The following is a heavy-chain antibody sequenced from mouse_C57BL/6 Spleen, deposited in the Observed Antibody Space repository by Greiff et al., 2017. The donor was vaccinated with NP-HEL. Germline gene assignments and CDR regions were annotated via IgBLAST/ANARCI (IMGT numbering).Heavy chain of an antibody. V-gene: IGHV3-6*01. J-gene: IGHJ3*01. CDR1: GYSITSGYY. CDR2: ISYDGSN. D-gene: IGHD2-4*01. Sequence: EVKLMESGPGLVKPSQSLSLTCSVTGYSITSGYYWNWIRQFPGNKLEWMGYISYDGSNNYNPSLKNRISITRDTSKNQFFLKLNSVTTEDTATYYCAREGIYDYGGFADWGQGTLVTVSA. CDR3: AREGIYDYGGFAD.